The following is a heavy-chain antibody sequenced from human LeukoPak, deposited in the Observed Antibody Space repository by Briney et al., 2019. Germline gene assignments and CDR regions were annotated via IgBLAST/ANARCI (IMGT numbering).Heavy chain of an antibody. CDR2: INPSGGST. V-gene: IGHV1-2*02. CDR3: ARDEVGPFDY. CDR1: GYTFTGYY. Sequence: VKVSCKASGYTFTGYYMPWVRQAPGQGLEWMGWINPSGGSTSYAQKFQGRVTMTRDTSISTAYMEVSSLRPDDTAVYYCARDEVGPFDYWGQGTLVTVSS. J-gene: IGHJ4*02. D-gene: IGHD1-26*01.